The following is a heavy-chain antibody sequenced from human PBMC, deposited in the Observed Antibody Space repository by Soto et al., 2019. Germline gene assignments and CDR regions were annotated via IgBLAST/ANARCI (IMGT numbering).Heavy chain of an antibody. CDR2: VFHTGTT. CDR3: ARSAGWYAVHS. Sequence: QVQLQESGPGLVKPSGTLSLTCAVSGDSVSRPYYWCWVRQPPGKGLEWIGEVFHTGTTSYNPSLRSRVTISMDKSNNLFSLDLSSVTAADTAVYYCARSAGWYAVHSWGPGTLVIVSS. D-gene: IGHD6-19*01. CDR1: GDSVSRPYY. V-gene: IGHV4-4*02. J-gene: IGHJ4*02.